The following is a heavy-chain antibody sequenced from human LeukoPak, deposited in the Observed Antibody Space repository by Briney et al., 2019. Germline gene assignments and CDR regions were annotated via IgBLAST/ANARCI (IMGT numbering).Heavy chain of an antibody. D-gene: IGHD3-3*01. CDR1: GFTFSDYY. CDR2: ISSSGSTI. CDR3: ARGKADFWSGYHNH. Sequence: AGGSLRLSCAASGFTFSDYYMSWIRQAPGKGLEWVSYISSSGSTIYYADSVKGRFTISRDNAKNSLYLQMNSLRAEDTAVYYCARGKADFWSGYHNHWGQGTLVTVSS. V-gene: IGHV3-11*04. J-gene: IGHJ4*02.